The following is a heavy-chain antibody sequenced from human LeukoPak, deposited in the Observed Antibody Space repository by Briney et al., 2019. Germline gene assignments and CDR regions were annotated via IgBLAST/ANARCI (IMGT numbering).Heavy chain of an antibody. D-gene: IGHD3-9*01. CDR3: ATLTGYSSESWFDP. CDR1: GGSFSGYY. V-gene: IGHV4-34*01. Sequence: SETLSLTCAVYGGSFSGYYWSWIRQPPGKGLEWTGEINHSGSTNYNPSLKSRVTISVDTSKNQFSLKLSSVTAADTAVYYCATLTGYSSESWFDPWGQGILVTVSS. J-gene: IGHJ5*02. CDR2: INHSGST.